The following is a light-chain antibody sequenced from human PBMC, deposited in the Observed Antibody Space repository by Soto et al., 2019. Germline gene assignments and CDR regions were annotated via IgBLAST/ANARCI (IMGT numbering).Light chain of an antibody. V-gene: IGLV1-44*01. CDR1: SSNIGSTT. Sequence: QSVLTQPPSASGTPGQRVIISCSGSSSNIGSTTVNWYQQLPGTAPKLLIYSNNQRPSGVPDRFSGSKSGTSASLAISGLRSEDEADYYCAAWDDSLNGVVFGGGTKLTVL. J-gene: IGLJ2*01. CDR3: AAWDDSLNGVV. CDR2: SNN.